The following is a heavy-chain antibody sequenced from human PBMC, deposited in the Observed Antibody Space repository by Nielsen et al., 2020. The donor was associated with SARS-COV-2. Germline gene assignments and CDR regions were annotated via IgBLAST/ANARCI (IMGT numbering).Heavy chain of an antibody. J-gene: IGHJ4*02. D-gene: IGHD2-21*02. CDR3: AKEEERGCGGDCYFTDY. V-gene: IGHV3-21*04. CDR2: ISSSSSYI. CDR1: GFTFSSYS. Sequence: GESLKISCAASGFTFSSYSMNWVRQAPGKGLEWVSSISSSSSYIYYADSVKGRFTISRDNAKNSLYLQMNSLRAEDTAVYYCAKEEERGCGGDCYFTDYWGQGTLVTVSS.